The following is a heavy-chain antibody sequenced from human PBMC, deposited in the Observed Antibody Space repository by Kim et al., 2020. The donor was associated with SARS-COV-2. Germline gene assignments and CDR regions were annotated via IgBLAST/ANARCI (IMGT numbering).Heavy chain of an antibody. J-gene: IGHJ4*02. D-gene: IGHD3-22*01. CDR1: GGSISSSSYY. V-gene: IGHV4-39*01. CDR2: IYYSGST. Sequence: SETLSLTCTVSGGSISSSSYYWGWIRQPPGKGLEWIGSIYYSGSTYYNPSLKSRVTISVDTSKNQFSLKLSSVTAADTAVYYCARHKSYDSSGYYYSSLQLQFIDYWGQGTLVTVSS. CDR3: ARHKSYDSSGYYYSSLQLQFIDY.